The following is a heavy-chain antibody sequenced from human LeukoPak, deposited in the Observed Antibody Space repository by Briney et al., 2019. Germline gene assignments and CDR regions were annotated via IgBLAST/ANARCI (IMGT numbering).Heavy chain of an antibody. CDR3: ARGHVGRDGYNLEMTIPFDY. V-gene: IGHV1-69*04. D-gene: IGHD5-24*01. CDR2: IIPILGIA. CDR1: GGTFSSYA. J-gene: IGHJ4*02. Sequence: VASVKVSCKASGGTFSSYAISWVRQAPGQGLEWMGRIIPILGIANYAQKFQGRVTMTRNTSISTAYMELSSLRSEDTAVYYCARGHVGRDGYNLEMTIPFDYWGQGTLVTVSS.